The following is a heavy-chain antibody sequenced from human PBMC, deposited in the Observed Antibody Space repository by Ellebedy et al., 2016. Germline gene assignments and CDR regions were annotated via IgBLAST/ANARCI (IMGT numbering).Heavy chain of an antibody. CDR3: AREVPGDSYGMDV. V-gene: IGHV3-66*01. CDR2: LYSGGST. CDR1: GITVSSNY. J-gene: IGHJ6*02. Sequence: GGSLRLSCAASGITVSSNYMNWVRQAPGTGLEWVSVLYSGGSTYYADSVKGRFTISRDNSKNTVYLQMNSLRVDDTAVYYCAREVPGDSYGMDVWGHGTTVTVAS. D-gene: IGHD2-2*01.